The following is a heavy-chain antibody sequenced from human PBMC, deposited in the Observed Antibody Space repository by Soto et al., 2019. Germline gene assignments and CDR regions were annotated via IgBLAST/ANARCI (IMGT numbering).Heavy chain of an antibody. J-gene: IGHJ3*02. D-gene: IGHD3-22*01. Sequence: QVQLVQSGAEVKKPGSSVKVSCKASGGTFSSYTISWVRQAPGQGLEWMGRIIPILGIANYAQKFQGRVTITADKSTSTAYKERSSLRSEDTAVYYCHYYYDSGDAFDIWGQGTMVTVSS. CDR2: IIPILGIA. CDR3: HYYYDSGDAFDI. V-gene: IGHV1-69*02. CDR1: GGTFSSYT.